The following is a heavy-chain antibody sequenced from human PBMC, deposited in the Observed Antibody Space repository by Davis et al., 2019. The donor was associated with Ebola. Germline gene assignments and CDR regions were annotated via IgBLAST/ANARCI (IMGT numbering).Heavy chain of an antibody. CDR3: AIRGAHPVSSRGVGITYSVNYYMDV. V-gene: IGHV1-69*10. Sequence: SVKVSCKASGGTFSSYAISWVRQAPGQGLEWMGGIIPILGIANYAQKFQGRVTITADESTSTAYMELSSLRSEDTAVYYCAIRGAHPVSSRGVGITYSVNYYMDVWGKGTTVTVSS. J-gene: IGHJ6*03. CDR2: IIPILGIA. D-gene: IGHD3-10*01. CDR1: GGTFSSYA.